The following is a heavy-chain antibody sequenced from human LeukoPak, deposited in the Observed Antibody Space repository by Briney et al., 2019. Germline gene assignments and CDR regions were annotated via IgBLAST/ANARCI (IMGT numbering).Heavy chain of an antibody. J-gene: IGHJ5*02. CDR2: MNPNSGNT. D-gene: IGHD3-10*01. Sequence: ASVKVSCKASGYTFTSYDINWVRQATGQGLEWMGWMNPNSGNTGYAQKFQGRVTMTRNTSISTAYMELSSLRSEDTAVYYCARGSLLWFSNWFDPWGQGTLVTVSS. V-gene: IGHV1-8*01. CDR3: ARGSLLWFSNWFDP. CDR1: GYTFTSYD.